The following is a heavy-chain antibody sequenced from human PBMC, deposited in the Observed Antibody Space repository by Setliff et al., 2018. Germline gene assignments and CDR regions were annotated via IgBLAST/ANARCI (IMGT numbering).Heavy chain of an antibody. D-gene: IGHD4-17*01. V-gene: IGHV3-33*01. J-gene: IGHJ4*02. Sequence: GGSLRLSCAASGFTFSSYGMHWVRQAPGKGLEWVAVIWYDGSNKYYADSVKGQVTISADKSISTAYLQWSSLKASDTAMYYCASGVSYGVSRDVDCWGQGTLVTVSS. CDR2: IWYDGSNK. CDR3: ASGVSYGVSRDVDC. CDR1: GFTFSSYG.